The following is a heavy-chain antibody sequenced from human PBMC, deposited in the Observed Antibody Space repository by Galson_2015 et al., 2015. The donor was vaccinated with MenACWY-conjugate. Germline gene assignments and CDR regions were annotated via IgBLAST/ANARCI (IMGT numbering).Heavy chain of an antibody. V-gene: IGHV4-59*08. CDR3: ARIPTWGSSFGYFDY. D-gene: IGHD7-27*01. Sequence: LSLTCTVSGASISSHYWSWFRQPPGKGLEWIAYIRDTGSLKDNPSLKSRVTMSADTSKNQFSLRLISVTAADTAVYYCARIPTWGSSFGYFDYWGQGSLVAVSS. CDR1: GASISSHY. CDR2: IRDTGSL. J-gene: IGHJ4*02.